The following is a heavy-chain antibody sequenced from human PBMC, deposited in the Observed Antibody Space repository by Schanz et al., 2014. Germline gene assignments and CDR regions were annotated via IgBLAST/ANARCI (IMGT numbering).Heavy chain of an antibody. Sequence: QVQLQESGPGLVKPSQTLSLTCTVSGGSISSATYYWSWVRQPAGKGLECIGRIYSRGSSTYNPSRKSRVTISIDPSNNQFSLKLNSVTAADTAVYYCARGGSVATIAPYTWFDPWGQGTLVTVSS. CDR2: IYSRGSS. J-gene: IGHJ5*02. CDR1: GGSISSATYY. D-gene: IGHD5-12*01. CDR3: ARGGSVATIAPYTWFDP. V-gene: IGHV4-61*02.